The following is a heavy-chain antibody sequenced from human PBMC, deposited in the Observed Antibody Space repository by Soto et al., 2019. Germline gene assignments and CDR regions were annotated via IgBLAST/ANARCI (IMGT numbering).Heavy chain of an antibody. V-gene: IGHV1-69*13. D-gene: IGHD4-4*01. Sequence: GASVKVSCKASGGTSSSYAISWVRQAPGQGLEWMGGIIPIFGAANYAQKFQGRVTITADESTSTAYMELSSLRSEDTAVYYCARVTYSNSANWFDPWGQGTLVTVS. CDR1: GGTSSSYA. CDR3: ARVTYSNSANWFDP. J-gene: IGHJ5*02. CDR2: IIPIFGAA.